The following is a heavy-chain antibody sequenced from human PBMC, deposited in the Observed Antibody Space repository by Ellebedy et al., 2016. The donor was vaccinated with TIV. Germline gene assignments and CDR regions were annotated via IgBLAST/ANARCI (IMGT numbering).Heavy chain of an antibody. Sequence: GESLKISCAATGFTLSTYAMTWVRQAPGKGLEWVSSISGGGGNTYYADSVKGRFTISRDNSKNTLYLQINSLRAEDTAVYDCAKGCGGSCYWEAYWGQGTLVTVSS. CDR3: AKGCGGSCYWEAY. CDR1: GFTLSTYA. D-gene: IGHD2-15*01. CDR2: ISGGGGNT. V-gene: IGHV3-23*01. J-gene: IGHJ4*02.